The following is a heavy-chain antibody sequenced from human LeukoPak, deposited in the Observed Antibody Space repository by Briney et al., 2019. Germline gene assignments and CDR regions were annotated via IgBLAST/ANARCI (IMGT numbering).Heavy chain of an antibody. CDR3: ARIVAYCGGDCYSDRFDP. CDR1: GGTFSSYA. J-gene: IGHJ5*02. V-gene: IGHV1-69*06. D-gene: IGHD2-21*02. Sequence: ASVKVSCKASGGTFSSYAISWLRQPPGQGLEWMGGIIPIFGTANYAQKFQGRVTITADKSTHTAYMAPSSLRARHTSVYYGARIVAYCGGDCYSDRFDPWGQGTLVTVSS. CDR2: IIPIFGTA.